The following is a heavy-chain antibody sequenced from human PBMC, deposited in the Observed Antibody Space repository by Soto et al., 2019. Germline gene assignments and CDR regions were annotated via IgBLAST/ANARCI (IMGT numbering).Heavy chain of an antibody. CDR1: GFTFSNYA. CDR3: ASRPRGSVAGTLDS. CDR2: INSDGTT. Sequence: GGSLRLSCAASGFTFSNYAMSWVRQAPGKGLEWVSVINSDGTTYYADSVKGRFFISRDNSKSTLCLQMNSLSVEDTAVYYCASRPRGSVAGTLDSWGQGSLVTVSS. J-gene: IGHJ5*01. D-gene: IGHD6-19*01. V-gene: IGHV3-23*01.